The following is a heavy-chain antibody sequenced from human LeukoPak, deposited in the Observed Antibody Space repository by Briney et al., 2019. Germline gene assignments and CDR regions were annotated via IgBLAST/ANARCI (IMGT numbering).Heavy chain of an antibody. J-gene: IGHJ3*02. D-gene: IGHD3-22*01. CDR3: ARDEDSSGYYHDAFDI. Sequence: ASVKVSCKASGYTFTSYGISWVRQAPGQGLEWMGWISAYNGNTNYAQKLQGRVTMTTDTSTSTAYMELGSLRSDDTAVYYCARDEDSSGYYHDAFDIWGQGTMVTVSS. CDR1: GYTFTSYG. V-gene: IGHV1-18*01. CDR2: ISAYNGNT.